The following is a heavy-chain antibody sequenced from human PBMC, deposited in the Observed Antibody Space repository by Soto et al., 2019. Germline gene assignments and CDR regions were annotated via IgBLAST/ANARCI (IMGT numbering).Heavy chain of an antibody. CDR3: ARQGCGSECFGEYPLDH. V-gene: IGHV4-31*03. D-gene: IGHD2-21*01. Sequence: QVQLQESGPGLLRPSETLSLICSVSGASISRGGHYWSWIRLHPEKGLEWIGNIYYSGSTSYSPSLRSRITIAVDTSRDQFSLKMTSVTAADTAVYYCARQGCGSECFGEYPLDHWGQGTLVTVSS. J-gene: IGHJ4*02. CDR2: IYYSGST. CDR1: GASISRGGHY.